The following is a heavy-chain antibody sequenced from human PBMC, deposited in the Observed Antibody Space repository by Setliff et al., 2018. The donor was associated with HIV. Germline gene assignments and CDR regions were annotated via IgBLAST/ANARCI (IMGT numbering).Heavy chain of an antibody. D-gene: IGHD1-1*01. Sequence: ASVKVSCKASGYTLTDYYTHWVRQVPGRGLEWMGWIMPNSGGTDYAQKFRGRITMSRDTSLITKHRDRLVTTVYMGLARLTSDATAIYYCARKPSQIKRWSPVETWFDTWGQGTVVTVSS. CDR2: IMPNSGGT. CDR3: ARKPSQIKRWSPVETWFDT. J-gene: IGHJ5*02. V-gene: IGHV1-2*02. CDR1: GYTLTDYY.